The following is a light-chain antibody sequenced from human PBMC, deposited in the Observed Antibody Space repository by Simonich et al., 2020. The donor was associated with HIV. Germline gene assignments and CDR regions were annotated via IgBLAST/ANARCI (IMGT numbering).Light chain of an antibody. J-gene: IGKJ5*01. V-gene: IGKV3-15*01. CDR2: GAS. CDR3: QQRSNWPLT. CDR1: QSVSSN. Sequence: EIVMTQSPATLSVSPGERATLSCRANQSVSSNLAWYQQKPGQAPRLLIYGASTRATGIPARFSGSGSRTDFTLTISSLEPEDFAVYYCQQRSNWPLTFGQGTRLEIK.